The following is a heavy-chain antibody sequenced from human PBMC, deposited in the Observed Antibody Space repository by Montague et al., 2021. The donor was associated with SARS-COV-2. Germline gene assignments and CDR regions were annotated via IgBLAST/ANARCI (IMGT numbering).Heavy chain of an antibody. V-gene: IGHV4-39*07. CDR1: GDSISSTVYY. CDR2: IYHTGIT. J-gene: IGHJ4*02. D-gene: IGHD3-10*01. Sequence: SETLSLTCSVAGDSISSTVYYWGRMRQPPGKRLEWIGTIYHTGITHYXPSLKSRVTLSVDTSKNQLSLNVTSVTAADTAVYFCVRVAWFGELSLADYWGQGTLVAVSS. CDR3: VRVAWFGELSLADY.